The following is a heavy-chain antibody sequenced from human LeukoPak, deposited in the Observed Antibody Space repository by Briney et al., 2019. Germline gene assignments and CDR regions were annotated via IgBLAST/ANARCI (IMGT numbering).Heavy chain of an antibody. V-gene: IGHV3-7*01. CDR2: IKQDGSEK. J-gene: IGHJ4*02. CDR3: ARDAEEFRYSSGWLLDY. CDR1: GFTFSSYW. D-gene: IGHD6-19*01. Sequence: PGGSLRLSCAASGFTFSSYWMSWVRQAPGKGLEWVANIKQDGSEKYYVDSVKGQFTISRDNAKNSLYLQMNSLRAEDTAVYYCARDAEEFRYSSGWLLDYWGQGTLVTVSS.